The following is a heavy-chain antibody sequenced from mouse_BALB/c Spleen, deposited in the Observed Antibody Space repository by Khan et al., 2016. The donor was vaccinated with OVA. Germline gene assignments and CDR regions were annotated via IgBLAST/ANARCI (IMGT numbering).Heavy chain of an antibody. J-gene: IGHJ4*01. CDR3: ARGGAAYYRNDGGAREY. V-gene: IGHV9-4*02. CDR2: INTHSGVP. CDR1: GYTFTAAG. D-gene: IGHD2-14*01. Sequence: QIQLVQSGPELKKPGETVRISCKASGYTFTAAGIQWVQKMPGKGLKWIGWINTHSGVPKYAEDFKGRFAFSLEISVSTAYLQITNLKNEDTATYFRARGGAAYYRNDGGAREYWGQGTAVTVSS.